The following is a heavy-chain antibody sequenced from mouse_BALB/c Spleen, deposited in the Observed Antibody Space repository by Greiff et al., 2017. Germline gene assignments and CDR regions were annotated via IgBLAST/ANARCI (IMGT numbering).Heavy chain of an antibody. CDR3: ARGGWLPYWYFDV. CDR2: INPSTGYT. J-gene: IGHJ1*01. Sequence: VQLQQSGAELAKPGASVKMSCKASGYTFTSYWMHWVKQRPGQGLEWIGYINPSTGYTEYNQKFKDKATLTADKSSSTAYMQLSSLTSEDSAVYYCARGGWLPYWYFDVWGAGTTVTVSS. CDR1: GYTFTSYW. D-gene: IGHD2-2*01. V-gene: IGHV1-7*01.